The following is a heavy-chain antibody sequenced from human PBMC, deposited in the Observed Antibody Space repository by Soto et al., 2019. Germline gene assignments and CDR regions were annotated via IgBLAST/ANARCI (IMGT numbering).Heavy chain of an antibody. J-gene: IGHJ4*02. Sequence: EVQLLESGGGLVQPGGSLRLSCAASGFTVNNHAMHWVRQAPGEGLEWVSAISGSGGNTYYADSVKGRFTISRDSSKNTLYLQMNSLRAEDTAIYYCAKASMGTTKGKYYFDCWGQGTLVTASS. CDR3: AKASMGTTKGKYYFDC. V-gene: IGHV3-23*01. D-gene: IGHD4-17*01. CDR2: ISGSGGNT. CDR1: GFTVNNHA.